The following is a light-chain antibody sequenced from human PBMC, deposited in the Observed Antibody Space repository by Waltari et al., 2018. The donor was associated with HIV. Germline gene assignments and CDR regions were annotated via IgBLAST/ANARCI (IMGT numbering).Light chain of an antibody. CDR2: DAS. Sequence: DIHMTQSPSSLSASVGAKITITCQAIQDIANHFAWYRQKAGRGPELLLYDASNLESGVPSRFTGRASGTTFSLTITALQPEDSATYFCQQFASLPLTFGPGTTVDIK. V-gene: IGKV1-33*01. CDR1: QDIANH. J-gene: IGKJ3*01. CDR3: QQFASLPLT.